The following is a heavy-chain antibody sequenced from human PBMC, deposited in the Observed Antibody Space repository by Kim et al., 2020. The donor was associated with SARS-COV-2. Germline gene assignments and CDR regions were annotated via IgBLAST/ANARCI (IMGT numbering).Heavy chain of an antibody. J-gene: IGHJ3*02. CDR3: AKGGEGITMIVVVEDAFDI. Sequence: GGSLRLSCAASGFTFSSYAMSWVRQAPGKGLEWVSAISGSGGSTYYADSVKGRFTISRDNSKNTLYLQMNSLRAEDTAVYYCAKGGEGITMIVVVEDAFDIWGQGTMVTVSS. D-gene: IGHD3-22*01. CDR1: GFTFSSYA. V-gene: IGHV3-23*01. CDR2: ISGSGGST.